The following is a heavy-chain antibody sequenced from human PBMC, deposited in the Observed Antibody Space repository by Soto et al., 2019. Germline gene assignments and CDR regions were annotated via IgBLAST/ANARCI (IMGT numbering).Heavy chain of an antibody. D-gene: IGHD3-3*01. J-gene: IGHJ4*02. V-gene: IGHV3-33*01. CDR3: AREGGYDFWTAYDFDY. CDR2: IWYDGSNK. CDR1: GFTFSSYG. Sequence: QVQLVESGGGVVQPGRSLRLSCAASGFTFSSYGMHWVRQAPGKGLEWVAVIWYDGSNKYYADSVKGRFTISRDNSKNTLYLQMNSLRAEDTAVYYCAREGGYDFWTAYDFDYWGQGTLVNVS.